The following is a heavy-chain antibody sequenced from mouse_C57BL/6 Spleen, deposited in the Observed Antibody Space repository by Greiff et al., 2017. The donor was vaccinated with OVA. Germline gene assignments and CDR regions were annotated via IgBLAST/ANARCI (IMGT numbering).Heavy chain of an antibody. Sequence: EVQLVESGGGLVQPKGSLKLSCAASGFSFNTYAMNWVRQAPGKGLEWVARIRSKSNNYATYYADAVKYRFTISRDDSESMLYLQMNNLKTEDTAMYYCVSSQTGLWGQGTLVTVSA. CDR3: VSSQTGL. D-gene: IGHD4-1*01. CDR1: GFSFNTYA. CDR2: IRSKSNNYAT. J-gene: IGHJ3*01. V-gene: IGHV10-1*01.